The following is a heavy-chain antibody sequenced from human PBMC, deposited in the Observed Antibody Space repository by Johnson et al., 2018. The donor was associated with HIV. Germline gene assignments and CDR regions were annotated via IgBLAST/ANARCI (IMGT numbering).Heavy chain of an antibody. J-gene: IGHJ3*01. D-gene: IGHD1-26*01. CDR3: AKRSGSFYGAFDL. CDR2: ISYEGSNK. CDR1: GFTFSSYA. V-gene: IGHV3-30-3*02. Sequence: QVQLVESGGGVVQPGMSLRLSCAASGFTFSSYAMHWVRQAPGTGLEWVTVISYEGSNKYYVDSVNGRFTISRENAKNSLYLQMNSLRADDSALYYCAKRSGSFYGAFDLWGQGTMVTVSS.